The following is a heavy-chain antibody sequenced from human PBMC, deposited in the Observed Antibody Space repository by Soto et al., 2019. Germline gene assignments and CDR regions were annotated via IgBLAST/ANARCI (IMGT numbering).Heavy chain of an antibody. D-gene: IGHD3-10*01. V-gene: IGHV1-18*01. J-gene: IGHJ5*02. CDR3: ARDSEVRGVTPNWFDP. CDR1: GYTFTSYG. CDR2: ISAYNGNT. Sequence: QVQLVQSGAEVKKPGASVKVSCKASGYTFTSYGISWVRQAPGQGLEWLGWISAYNGNTNYAQKLQGRVTMTTDTSTSTAYMELRSLRSDDTAVYYCARDSEVRGVTPNWFDPWGQGTLVTVSS.